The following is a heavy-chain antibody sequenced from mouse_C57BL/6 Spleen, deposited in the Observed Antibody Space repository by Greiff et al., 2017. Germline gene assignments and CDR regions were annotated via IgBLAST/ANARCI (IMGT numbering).Heavy chain of an antibody. CDR1: GYTFTSYW. CDR2: IYPSDSET. CDR3: ARSRAMDY. Sequence: QVQLQQPGAELVRPGSSVKLSCKASGYTFTSYWMDWVKQRPGQSLEWIGNIYPSDSETHYNQKFKDKATLTVDKSSSTAYMQLSSLTSEDSAVYYCARSRAMDYWGQGTSVTVSS. J-gene: IGHJ4*01. V-gene: IGHV1-61*01.